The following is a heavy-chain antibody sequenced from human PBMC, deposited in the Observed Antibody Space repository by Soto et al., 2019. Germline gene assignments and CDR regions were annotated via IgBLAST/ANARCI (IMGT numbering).Heavy chain of an antibody. J-gene: IGHJ5*02. Sequence: QVQLVESGGGVVQPGRSLRLSCAASGFTFSSYAMHWVRQAPGKGLEWVAVISYDGSNKYYADSVKGRFTISRDNSKNTLYLQMNSLRAEDTAVYYCARGQYYYDSSGRANWFDPWGQGTLVTVSS. V-gene: IGHV3-30-3*01. CDR1: GFTFSSYA. CDR2: ISYDGSNK. D-gene: IGHD3-22*01. CDR3: ARGQYYYDSSGRANWFDP.